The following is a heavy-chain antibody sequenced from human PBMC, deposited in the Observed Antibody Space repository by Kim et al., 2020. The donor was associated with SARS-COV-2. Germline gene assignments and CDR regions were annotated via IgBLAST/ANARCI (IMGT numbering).Heavy chain of an antibody. V-gene: IGHV4-34*01. J-gene: IGHJ4*02. CDR2: INHSGST. Sequence: SGTLSLTCAVYGGSFSTYYWSWIRQPPGKGLEWIGEINHSGSTNYNPSLKSRVTISVDTSKNQFSLKLRSVTAADTAVYYCARAGKFKYWGQGTLVTVSS. CDR3: ARAGKFKY. CDR1: GGSFSTYY.